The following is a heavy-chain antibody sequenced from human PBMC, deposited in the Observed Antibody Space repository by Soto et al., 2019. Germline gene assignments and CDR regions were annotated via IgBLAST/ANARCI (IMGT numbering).Heavy chain of an antibody. Sequence: SETLSLTCTVSGGSISSGGYYWSWIRQHPXKGLEWIGYIYYSGSTYYNPSLKSRVTISVDTSKNQFSLKLSSVTAADTAVYYCARTGNYYDSSGRNWFDPWGQGTLVTVSS. CDR1: GGSISSGGYY. V-gene: IGHV4-31*03. D-gene: IGHD3-22*01. J-gene: IGHJ5*02. CDR2: IYYSGST. CDR3: ARTGNYYDSSGRNWFDP.